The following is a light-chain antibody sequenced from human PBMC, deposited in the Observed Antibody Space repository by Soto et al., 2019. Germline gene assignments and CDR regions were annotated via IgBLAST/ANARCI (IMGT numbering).Light chain of an antibody. CDR1: QSVSSS. J-gene: IGKJ1*01. CDR2: GAS. CDR3: QQYNNWCT. Sequence: EVVMTQSPATLSLSPGERATLSCRASQSVSSSLAWYQQKPGQAPRLLIYGASTRAAGIPDRFSGSGSETEFTLTISSLQAEDFAMYYCQQYNNWCTFGQGTKVEIK. V-gene: IGKV3-15*01.